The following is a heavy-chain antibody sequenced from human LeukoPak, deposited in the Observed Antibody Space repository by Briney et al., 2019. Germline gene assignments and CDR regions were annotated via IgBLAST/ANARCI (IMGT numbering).Heavy chain of an antibody. V-gene: IGHV3-7*03. Sequence: GGSLRLSCAATGFTFSLFWMSLVRQAPGKGLEWLTNIKEDGSQKFYVDSVKGRFTLSRDNAKESLYLQMNSLRADDTAVYYCVRGPLVTADGLAWGQGTLVTVSS. D-gene: IGHD6-13*01. CDR3: VRGPLVTADGLA. J-gene: IGHJ5*02. CDR2: IKEDGSQK. CDR1: GFTFSLFW.